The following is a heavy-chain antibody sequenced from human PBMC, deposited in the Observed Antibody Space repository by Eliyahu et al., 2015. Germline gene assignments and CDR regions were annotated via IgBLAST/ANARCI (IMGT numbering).Heavy chain of an antibody. CDR2: ISGSGGST. CDR1: GXTFSSXA. J-gene: IGHJ4*02. D-gene: IGHD6-13*01. V-gene: IGHV3-23*01. CDR3: AKGYSSFYLTYFDY. Sequence: EVQLLESGGGLVQPGGSLRLSCAASGXTFSSXAMXWVRXAPGKGLEWVSAISGSGGSTYYADSVKGRFTISRDNSKNTLYLQMNSLRAEDTAVYYCAKGYSSFYLTYFDYWGQGTLVTVSS.